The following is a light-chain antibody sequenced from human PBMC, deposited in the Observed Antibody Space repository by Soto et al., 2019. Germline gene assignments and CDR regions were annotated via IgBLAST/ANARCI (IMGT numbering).Light chain of an antibody. J-gene: IGLJ1*01. V-gene: IGLV1-51*01. CDR2: DDG. CDR1: SSNVEHNS. CDR3: GAWDSSLTTYF. Sequence: QSVLTQPPSVSAASGQKVTISCSGSSSNVEHNSVSWYQQFPGTAPKFLIYDDGNRPSGIPDRFSGAKSGTSATLVITRLQTGDEADYSRGAWDSSLTTYFFGTGTTLTVL.